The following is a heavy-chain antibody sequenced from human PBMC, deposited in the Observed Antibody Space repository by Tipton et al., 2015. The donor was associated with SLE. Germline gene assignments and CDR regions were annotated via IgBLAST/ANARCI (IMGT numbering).Heavy chain of an antibody. D-gene: IGHD4-23*01. CDR1: GYSISSGYY. CDR3: ARVGNSPFDY. V-gene: IGHV4-38-2*01. CDR2: IYHSGST. Sequence: LRLSCAVSGYSISSGYYWGWIRQPPGKGLEWIGSIYHSGSTYYNPSLKSRVTISVDTSKNQFSLKLSSVTAADTAVYYCARVGNSPFDYWGQVTLVTVSS. J-gene: IGHJ4*02.